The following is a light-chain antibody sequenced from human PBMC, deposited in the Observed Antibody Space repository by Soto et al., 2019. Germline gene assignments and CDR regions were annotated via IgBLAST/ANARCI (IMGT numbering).Light chain of an antibody. CDR3: QQYGDWPLT. CDR2: ATS. CDR1: QSVGNN. V-gene: IGKV3-15*01. Sequence: EIVVTQSPATLSLSPGERATLSCRASQSVGNNFAWYQQKPGQAPRLLIFATSTSATGVPARFSGSGSGTEFTLTISSLQSEDFAVYYCQQYGDWPLTFGGGAKVEIE. J-gene: IGKJ4*01.